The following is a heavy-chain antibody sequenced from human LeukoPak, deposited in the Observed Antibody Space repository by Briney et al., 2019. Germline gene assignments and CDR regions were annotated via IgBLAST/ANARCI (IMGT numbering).Heavy chain of an antibody. CDR2: IIPIFGTA. CDR3: ARVKDFWSGYIYYMDV. V-gene: IGHV1-69*05. Sequence: SVKVSCKASGGTFSSYAISWVRQAPGQGLEWMGGIIPIFGTANYAQKFQGRVTITTDESTSTAYMELSSLRSEDTAVYYCARVKDFWSGYIYYMDVWGKGTTVTVSS. J-gene: IGHJ6*03. CDR1: GGTFSSYA. D-gene: IGHD3-3*01.